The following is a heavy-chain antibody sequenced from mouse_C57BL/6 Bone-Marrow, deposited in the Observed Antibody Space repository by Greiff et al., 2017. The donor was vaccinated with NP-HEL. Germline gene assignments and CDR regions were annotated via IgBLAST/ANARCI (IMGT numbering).Heavy chain of an antibody. D-gene: IGHD1-1*01. V-gene: IGHV5-9-1*02. J-gene: IGHJ2*01. CDR3: TRDEGYYYGSSYGFDY. CDR1: GFTFSSYA. CDR2: ISSGGDYI. Sequence: DVHLVESGEGLVKPGGSLKLSCAASGFTFSSYAMSWVRQTPEKRLEWVAYISSGGDYIYYADTVKGRFTISRDNARNTLYLQMSSLKSEDTAMYYCTRDEGYYYGSSYGFDYWGQGTTLTVSS.